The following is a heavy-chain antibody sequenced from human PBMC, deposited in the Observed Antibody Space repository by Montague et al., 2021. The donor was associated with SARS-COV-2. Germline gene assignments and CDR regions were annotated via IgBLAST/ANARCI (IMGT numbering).Heavy chain of an antibody. Sequence: SETLSLTCTVSGGSISSYYWSWIRQPPGKGLEWIGYIYYSGGTNYNPSRKSGVTISVDTSKNQFSLKLSSVTAADTAVYYCARRGLGYCSGGSCPNAFDIWGQGTMVTVSS. CDR3: ARRGLGYCSGGSCPNAFDI. D-gene: IGHD2-15*01. CDR2: IYYSGGT. CDR1: GGSISSYY. J-gene: IGHJ3*02. V-gene: IGHV4-59*01.